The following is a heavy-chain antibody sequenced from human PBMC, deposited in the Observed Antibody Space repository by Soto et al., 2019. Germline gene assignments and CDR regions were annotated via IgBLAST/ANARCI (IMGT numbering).Heavy chain of an antibody. CDR2: IIPIFGTA. D-gene: IGHD6-6*01. CDR1: GGTFSSYA. CDR3: AGGNPLQYSSSSRYYFDY. Sequence: GASVKVSCKASGGTFSSYAISWVRQAPGQGLEWMGGIIPIFGTANYAQKFQGRVTITADESTSTAYMELSSLRSEDTAVYYCAGGNPLQYSSSSRYYFDYWGQGTLVTVSS. J-gene: IGHJ4*02. V-gene: IGHV1-69*13.